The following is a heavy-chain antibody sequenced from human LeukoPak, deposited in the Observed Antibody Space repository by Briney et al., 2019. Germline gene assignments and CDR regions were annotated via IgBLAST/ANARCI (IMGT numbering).Heavy chain of an antibody. CDR1: GGSIGSSNNYY. V-gene: IGHV4-39*01. J-gene: IGHJ5*02. CDR3: ARHDGPGTVDP. CDR2: INYSGST. D-gene: IGHD6-13*01. Sequence: PSQTLSLTCTVSGGSIGSSNNYYWAWIRQPPGKGLEWIGSINYSGSTWYNWSLESRVTISIDTSKNQFSLKLSSVTAADTTVYYCARHDGPGTVDPWGQGTLVTVSS.